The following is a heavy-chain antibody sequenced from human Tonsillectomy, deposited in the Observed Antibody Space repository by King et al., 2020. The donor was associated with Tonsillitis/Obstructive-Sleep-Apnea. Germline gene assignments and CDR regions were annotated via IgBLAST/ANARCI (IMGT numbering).Heavy chain of an antibody. CDR2: ITWNSGSI. Sequence: QLVQSGGGLVQPGRSLRLSCAASGFTFDDYAMHWVRQAPGKGLEWVSGITWNSGSIGYADSVKGRFTISRDNAKNSLYLQMNSLRAEDTALYYCAKEVRGSYFDYWGQGTLVTVSS. J-gene: IGHJ4*02. V-gene: IGHV3-9*01. D-gene: IGHD1-26*01. CDR1: GFTFDDYA. CDR3: AKEVRGSYFDY.